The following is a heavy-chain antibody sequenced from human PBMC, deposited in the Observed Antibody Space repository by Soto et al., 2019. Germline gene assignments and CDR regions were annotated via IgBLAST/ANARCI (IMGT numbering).Heavy chain of an antibody. CDR1: GFSFSTYW. V-gene: IGHV3-74*01. Sequence: VQLVESGGGVVQPGGSLRLSCAASGFSFSTYWMHWVRQVPGKGLVWVSRVKPDGNTKNYADSVKGRFTISRNNAKNTLHLQINSLKVDDTAVYFCAGDIAGVPDSWGQGTLVTVSS. CDR2: VKPDGNTK. CDR3: AGDIAGVPDS. D-gene: IGHD2-15*01. J-gene: IGHJ4*02.